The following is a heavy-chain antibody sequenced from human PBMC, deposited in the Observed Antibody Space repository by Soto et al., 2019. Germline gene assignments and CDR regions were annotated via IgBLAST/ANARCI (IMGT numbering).Heavy chain of an antibody. CDR3: ARGDIVVVPAAIRRGPFDY. Sequence: SETLSLTCAVYGGSFSGYYWSWIRQPPGKGLEWIGEINHSGSTNYNPSLKSRVTISVDTSKNQFSLKLSSVTAADTAVYYCARGDIVVVPAAIRRGPFDYWGQGTRVTVSS. CDR2: INHSGST. J-gene: IGHJ4*02. D-gene: IGHD2-2*02. V-gene: IGHV4-34*01. CDR1: GGSFSGYY.